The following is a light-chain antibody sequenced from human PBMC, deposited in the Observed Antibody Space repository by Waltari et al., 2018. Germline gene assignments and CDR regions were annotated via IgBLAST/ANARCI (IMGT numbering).Light chain of an antibody. Sequence: SVLTQPPSASGTPGQGVTISCSGGASNIGNNVLNWYQQVPGKAPKLLIYRSDRRPAWVPDRFSGSKSGTSASLAISGLQSEDEADYYCAAWDDSLNGRWVFGGGTKVTVL. V-gene: IGLV1-44*01. CDR2: RSD. CDR1: ASNIGNNV. CDR3: AAWDDSLNGRWV. J-gene: IGLJ3*02.